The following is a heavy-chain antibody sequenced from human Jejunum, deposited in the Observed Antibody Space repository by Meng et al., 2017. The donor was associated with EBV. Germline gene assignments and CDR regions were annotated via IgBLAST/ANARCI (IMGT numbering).Heavy chain of an antibody. Sequence: QLQEWGPGLVKPSXXXXXXGGSSDVSVNSDGYYWSWIRQPPGKGLEWIGYMSYSGSANYNPSLDGRITISLDRSKNQFSLKLTSVTAADTAIYFCTTERPGAGYFDPWGRGTLVTVSS. CDR1: DVSVNSDGYY. CDR2: MSYSGSA. V-gene: IGHV4-30-4*01. D-gene: IGHD5-24*01. CDR3: TTERPGAGYFDP. J-gene: IGHJ5*02.